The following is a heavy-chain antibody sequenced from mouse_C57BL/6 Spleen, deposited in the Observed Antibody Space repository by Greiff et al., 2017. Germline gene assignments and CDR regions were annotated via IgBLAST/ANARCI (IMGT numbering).Heavy chain of an antibody. J-gene: IGHJ3*01. CDR2: IDPEDGDT. Sequence: VQLQQSGAELVRPGASVKLSCTASGFNIQDYYMHWVKQRPEQGLEWIGRIDPEDGDTEYAPKFQGKATMTADTSSNTAYLQLSSLTSEDTAVYYCTAWLGYCGRESWFAYWGQGTLVTVSA. CDR1: GFNIQDYY. V-gene: IGHV14-1*01. CDR3: TAWLGYCGRESWFAY. D-gene: IGHD3-3*01.